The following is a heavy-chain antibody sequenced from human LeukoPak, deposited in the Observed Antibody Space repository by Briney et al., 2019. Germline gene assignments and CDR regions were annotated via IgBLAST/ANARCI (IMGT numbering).Heavy chain of an antibody. CDR1: GYSFTNYW. V-gene: IGHV5-51*01. CDR2: INPDDTNI. CDR3: ARPRRAERDEDF. D-gene: IGHD1-1*01. Sequence: GESLKISCKASGYSFTNYWIGWVRQMAGKGVERVAMINPDDTNIAYSPSFQGQVTISSDRSISTAYLQWSSLKASDTAMYYCARPRRAERDEDFWGQGTLVTVS. J-gene: IGHJ4*02.